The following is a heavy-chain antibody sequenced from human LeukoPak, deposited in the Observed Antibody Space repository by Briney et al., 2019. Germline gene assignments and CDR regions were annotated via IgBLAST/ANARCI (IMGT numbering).Heavy chain of an antibody. Sequence: GRSLRLSCAASGLTFSSYGMHWVRQAPGKGLEWVAVISYDGSNKYYADSVKGRFTISRDNSKNTLYLQMNSLRAEDTAVYYCAKEMGSWAAHPFDYWGQGTLVTVSS. J-gene: IGHJ4*02. V-gene: IGHV3-30*18. CDR3: AKEMGSWAAHPFDY. CDR2: ISYDGSNK. CDR1: GLTFSSYG. D-gene: IGHD6-13*01.